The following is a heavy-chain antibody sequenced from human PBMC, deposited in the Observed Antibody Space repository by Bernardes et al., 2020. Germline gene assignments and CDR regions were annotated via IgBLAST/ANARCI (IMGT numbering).Heavy chain of an antibody. CDR1: GFSFSSDC. CDR2: IKTDDGSI. J-gene: IGHJ6*02. D-gene: IGHD6-13*01. CDR3: VRDLTAAPNYYYFGMDV. Sequence: GGSLRLSCVASGFSFSSDCMHWFRQAPGKGLVWVARIKTDDGSISYADSVKGRFTISRDNAKNALYLQMNSLRAEDTAVYYCVRDLTAAPNYYYFGMDVWGHGTTVIVTS. V-gene: IGHV3-74*01.